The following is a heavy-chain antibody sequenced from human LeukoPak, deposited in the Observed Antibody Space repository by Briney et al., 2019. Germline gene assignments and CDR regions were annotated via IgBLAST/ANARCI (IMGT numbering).Heavy chain of an antibody. CDR3: ARAPAWSSYYHYYGLDV. J-gene: IGHJ6*02. CDR2: ISCDEMYK. V-gene: IGHV3-30*04. Sequence: GGSLRLSCTASGFTFSVYAMHWVRQAPGKGLEWVALISCDEMYKYYADSVKGRFTISRDNSKNTLFLQMNSLRAEDTAVYYCARAPAWSSYYHYYGLDVWGQGTTVTVSS. CDR1: GFTFSVYA. D-gene: IGHD2-8*02.